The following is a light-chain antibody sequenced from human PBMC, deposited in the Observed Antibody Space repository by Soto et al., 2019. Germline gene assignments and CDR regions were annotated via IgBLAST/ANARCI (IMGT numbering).Light chain of an antibody. CDR1: SSDVGGYNY. Sequence: QSVLTQPASVSGSPGQSITISCTGTSSDVGGYNYVSWYQQHPGKAPQLMIYEVSNRPSGVSNRFSGSKSGNTASLTISGLQAEDEADYYGSSYTSSSTLRGVFGGGTKLTVL. CDR2: EVS. J-gene: IGLJ3*02. CDR3: SSYTSSSTLRGV. V-gene: IGLV2-14*01.